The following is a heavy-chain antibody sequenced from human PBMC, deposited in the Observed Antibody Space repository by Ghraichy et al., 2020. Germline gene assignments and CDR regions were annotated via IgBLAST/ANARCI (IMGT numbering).Heavy chain of an antibody. J-gene: IGHJ4*02. V-gene: IGHV4-39*01. CDR3: ARLPDITGGKAKADY. CDR2: VHHRGRT. Sequence: SETLSLTCTVSGDSMSRNNSYWGWIRQPPERGLEWIGSVHHRGRTYYKLSLESRISISIDTSKSQFSLSLSSVTAADTAVYYCARLPDITGGKAKADYWGQGTLVTVSS. D-gene: IGHD1-20*01. CDR1: GDSMSRNNSY.